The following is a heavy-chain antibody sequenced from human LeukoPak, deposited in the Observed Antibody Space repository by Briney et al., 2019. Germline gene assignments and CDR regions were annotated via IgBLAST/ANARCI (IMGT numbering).Heavy chain of an antibody. D-gene: IGHD3-10*01. CDR3: ASISSRMVRGVILNY. CDR2: ISSSGSTI. Sequence: GGSLRLSCAASRFTFSSYEMNWVRQAPGKGLEWVSYISSSGSTIYYADSVKGRFTISRDNAKNSLYLQMNSLRAEDTAVYYCASISSRMVRGVILNYWGHGTLVTVSS. V-gene: IGHV3-48*03. CDR1: RFTFSSYE. J-gene: IGHJ4*01.